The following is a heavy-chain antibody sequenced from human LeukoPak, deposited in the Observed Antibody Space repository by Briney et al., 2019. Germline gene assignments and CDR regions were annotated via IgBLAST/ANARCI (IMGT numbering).Heavy chain of an antibody. CDR3: ARQYYYGMDV. Sequence: SETPSLTCTVSGGSISSYYWSWIRQPPGKGLEWIGYIYYSGSTNYNPSLKSRVTISVDTSKNQFSLKLSSVTAADTAVYYCARQYYYGMDVWGQGTTVTVSS. J-gene: IGHJ6*02. V-gene: IGHV4-59*01. CDR1: GGSISSYY. CDR2: IYYSGST.